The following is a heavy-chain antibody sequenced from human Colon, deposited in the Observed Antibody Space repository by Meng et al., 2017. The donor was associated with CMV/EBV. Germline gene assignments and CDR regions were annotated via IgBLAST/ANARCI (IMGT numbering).Heavy chain of an antibody. Sequence: VSPSEALSPSCTFCADVIISCYRGWIRQPSEKGLEWVWRISPSGFPTDEPSRESRVTMSADTSKNHISLKLTSGTAADTAVYYCARAQYSYVYWIFDYWGQGTLVTVSS. J-gene: IGHJ4*02. CDR1: ADVIISCY. V-gene: IGHV4-4*07. D-gene: IGHD3/OR15-3a*01. CDR2: ISPSGFP. CDR3: ARAQYSYVYWIFDY.